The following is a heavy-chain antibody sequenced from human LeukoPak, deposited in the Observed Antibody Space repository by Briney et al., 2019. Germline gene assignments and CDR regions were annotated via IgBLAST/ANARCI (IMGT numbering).Heavy chain of an antibody. CDR3: ARTIAQYSNSWLYFYYGLDV. V-gene: IGHV3-23*01. CDR2: ISGGSEDT. D-gene: IGHD6-13*01. J-gene: IGHJ6*02. Sequence: GGSLRLSCTASGFTFGGYAMSWVRQAPGKGLEWVSSISGGSEDTYYADSVTGRFTISRDNSKTTLYLQMNSLRAEDTAVYYCARTIAQYSNSWLYFYYGLDVWGQGTTVTVSS. CDR1: GFTFGGYA.